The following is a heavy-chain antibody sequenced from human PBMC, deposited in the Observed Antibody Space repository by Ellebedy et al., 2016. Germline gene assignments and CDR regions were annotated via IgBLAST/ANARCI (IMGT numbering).Heavy chain of an antibody. CDR3: AGSEILERYNFFDA. D-gene: IGHD1-1*01. CDR2: ITWDSVSR. V-gene: IGHV3-9*01. Sequence: GGSLRLXCVGSGFTLSDYTMYWVRRAPGKGLEWVSSITWDSVSRGYADSVRGRFTIYRDNAKNSMYLQMKNLRPEDSAFYYCAGSEILERYNFFDAWGRGTLVTVSS. CDR1: GFTLSDYT. J-gene: IGHJ2*01.